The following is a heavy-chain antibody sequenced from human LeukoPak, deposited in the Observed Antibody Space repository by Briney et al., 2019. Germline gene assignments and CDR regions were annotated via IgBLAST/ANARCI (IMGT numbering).Heavy chain of an antibody. CDR2: IIPIFGTA. Sequence: GASVKVSCKASGGTFSSYAISWVRQAPGQGLEWMGGIIPIFGTANYAQRFQGRVTITADKSTSTAYMELSSLRSEDTAVYYCARHRNSHYYDSSGYYSIEAFDIWGQGTMVTVSS. CDR3: ARHRNSHYYDSSGYYSIEAFDI. D-gene: IGHD3-22*01. CDR1: GGTFSSYA. J-gene: IGHJ3*02. V-gene: IGHV1-69*06.